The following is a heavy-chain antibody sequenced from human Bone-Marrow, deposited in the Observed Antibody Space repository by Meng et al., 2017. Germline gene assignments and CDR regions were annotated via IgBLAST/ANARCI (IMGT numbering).Heavy chain of an antibody. CDR2: INHSGST. Sequence: SETLSLTCAVYGGSFSGYYWSWIRQPPGKGLEWIGEINHSGSTNYNPSLKSRVTISVDTSKNQFSLKLSSVTAADTAVYYCARHSGWTAQKYYYYYYGMDVWGQGNTVTVSS. V-gene: IGHV4-34*01. CDR1: GGSFSGYY. D-gene: IGHD6-19*01. J-gene: IGHJ6*02. CDR3: ARHSGWTAQKYYYYYYGMDV.